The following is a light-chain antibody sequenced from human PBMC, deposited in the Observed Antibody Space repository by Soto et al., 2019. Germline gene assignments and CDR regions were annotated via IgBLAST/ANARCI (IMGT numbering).Light chain of an antibody. CDR1: YSDIGSYND. V-gene: IGLV2-11*01. CDR3: CAYARTYRMMI. Sequence: QSVLTQPRSVSGSPGQSVTISCTGTYSDIGSYNDVSWYQHHPAKAPILMIFDVSQRPSVVPDLFSGSKSGNTASLTISGLQNEDEADYYCCAYARTYRMMIFGEGTKLTVL. CDR2: DVS. J-gene: IGLJ2*01.